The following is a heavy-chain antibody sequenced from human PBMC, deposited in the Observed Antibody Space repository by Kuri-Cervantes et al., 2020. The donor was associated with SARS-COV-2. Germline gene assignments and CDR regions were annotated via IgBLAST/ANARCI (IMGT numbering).Heavy chain of an antibody. J-gene: IGHJ6*03. Sequence: ASVKVSCKASGGTFSSYGISWVRQAPGQGLEWMGWISAYNGNTNYAQKLQGRVTMTTDTSTNTAYMELRSLRSDDTAVYYCARDIPGGFDWLLRSDYYYYYMDVWGKGTTVTVSS. CDR1: GGTFSSYG. V-gene: IGHV1-18*01. CDR3: ARDIPGGFDWLLRSDYYYYYMDV. CDR2: ISAYNGNT. D-gene: IGHD3-9*01.